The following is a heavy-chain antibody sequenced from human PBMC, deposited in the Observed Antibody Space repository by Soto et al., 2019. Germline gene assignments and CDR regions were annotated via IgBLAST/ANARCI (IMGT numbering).Heavy chain of an antibody. D-gene: IGHD3-3*01. CDR1: GYTFTSYA. CDR3: ARDQVDFWSGYYYYYGMDV. V-gene: IGHV1-3*01. J-gene: IGHJ6*02. Sequence: ASVKVSCKASGYTFTSYAMHWVRQAPGQGLEWMGWINAGNGNTKYSQKFQGRVTITRDTSASTAYMELSSLRSEDTAVYYCARDQVDFWSGYYYYYGMDVWGQGTTVTVSS. CDR2: INAGNGNT.